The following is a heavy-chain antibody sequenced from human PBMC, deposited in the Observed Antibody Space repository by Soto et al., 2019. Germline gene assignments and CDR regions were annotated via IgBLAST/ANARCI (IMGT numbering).Heavy chain of an antibody. CDR2: MYHSGTT. Sequence: SETLSLTCTVSGDSITSAGYYWSWIRQHPGKGLEWFGYMYHSGTTYYNPSLSSRVTISVDTPKNQFSLKLTSVTAADTAMYYCARYKGDTRLFDPWGRGTLVTVSS. CDR1: GDSITSAGYY. CDR3: ARYKGDTRLFDP. V-gene: IGHV4-31*03. J-gene: IGHJ5*02. D-gene: IGHD3-22*01.